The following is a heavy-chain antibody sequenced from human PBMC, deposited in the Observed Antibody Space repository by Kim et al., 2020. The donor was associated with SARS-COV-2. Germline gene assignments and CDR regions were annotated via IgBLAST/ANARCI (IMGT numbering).Heavy chain of an antibody. Sequence: SETLSLTCTVSGGSISSGGYYWSWIRQHPGKGLEWIGYIYYSGSTYYNPSLKSRVTISVDTSKNQFSLKLSSVTAADTAVYYCARARPGYCGGDCYSHAFDIWGQGTMVTVSS. CDR3: ARARPGYCGGDCYSHAFDI. V-gene: IGHV4-31*03. CDR2: IYYSGST. J-gene: IGHJ3*02. D-gene: IGHD2-21*02. CDR1: GGSISSGGYY.